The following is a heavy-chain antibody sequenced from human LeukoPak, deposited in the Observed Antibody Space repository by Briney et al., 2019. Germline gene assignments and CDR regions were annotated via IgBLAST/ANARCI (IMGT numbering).Heavy chain of an antibody. J-gene: IGHJ4*02. V-gene: IGHV4-59*01. CDR2: VYYSGST. Sequence: SETLSLTCSVSSGFITAYYWSWIRQPPGKGLEWIGYVYYSGSTEYNPSLRSRVTISLEMSTHQFSLNLTSVTAADTAVYYCATNTGTVFDYWGQGALVTVSS. CDR3: ATNTGTVFDY. CDR1: SGFITAYY. D-gene: IGHD7-27*01.